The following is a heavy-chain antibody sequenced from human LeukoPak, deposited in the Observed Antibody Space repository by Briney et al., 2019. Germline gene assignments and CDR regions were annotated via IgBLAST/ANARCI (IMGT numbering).Heavy chain of an antibody. J-gene: IGHJ4*02. CDR1: GGSFSGYY. D-gene: IGHD6-13*01. V-gene: IGHV4-34*01. CDR3: ASQRGVGQQLVPFGY. Sequence: TSETLSLTCAVYGGSFSGYYWSWIRQPPGKGLEWIGEINHSGSTNYNPSLKSRVTISVDTSKNQFSLKLGSVTAADTAVYYCASQRGVGQQLVPFGYWGQGTLVTVSS. CDR2: INHSGST.